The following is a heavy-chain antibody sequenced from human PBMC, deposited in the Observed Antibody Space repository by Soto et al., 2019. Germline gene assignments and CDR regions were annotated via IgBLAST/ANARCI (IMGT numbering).Heavy chain of an antibody. CDR3: ARGATYYDFWSGYIPFDY. J-gene: IGHJ4*02. D-gene: IGHD3-3*01. Sequence: ASVKVSCKASGYTFTSYGISWVRQAPGQGLEWMGWISAYNGNTNYAQKLQGRVTMTTDTSTSTAYMELRSLRSDDTAVYYCARGATYYDFWSGYIPFDYWGQGTLVTVSS. CDR2: ISAYNGNT. V-gene: IGHV1-18*01. CDR1: GYTFTSYG.